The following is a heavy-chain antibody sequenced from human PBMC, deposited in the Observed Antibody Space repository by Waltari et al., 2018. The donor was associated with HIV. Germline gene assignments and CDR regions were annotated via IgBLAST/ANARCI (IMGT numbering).Heavy chain of an antibody. CDR1: GYSFTSTG. V-gene: IGHV1-18*01. Sequence: QTQLVQSGPEVTEPGASVRISCKASGYSFTSTGLSWVRQAPGQGLEWRGWISTYNEDTNYAQKFQGRDSMTKDTFTETAYMDLRSLTFDDTAVYYCARDLELVRGGFAFDLWGQGTLVTVSS. D-gene: IGHD3-10*01. CDR2: ISTYNEDT. J-gene: IGHJ3*01. CDR3: ARDLELVRGGFAFDL.